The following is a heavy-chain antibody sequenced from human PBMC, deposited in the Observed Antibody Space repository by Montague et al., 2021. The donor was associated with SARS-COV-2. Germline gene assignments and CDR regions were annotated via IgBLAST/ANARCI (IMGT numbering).Heavy chain of an antibody. CDR1: GCSIGGYF. J-gene: IGHJ4*02. CDR3: AATDYFASGKYDF. D-gene: IGHD3-10*01. V-gene: IGHV4-59*08. Sequence: SETLSLTCTVSGCSIGGYFWSWIRQSPGKGLVWIRYIYYSGTTKYNPPLKSRVAISLETSNNQFSPKLHSVTAAATAAYYCAATDYFASGKYDFWGQGTWVTVSS. CDR2: IYYSGTT.